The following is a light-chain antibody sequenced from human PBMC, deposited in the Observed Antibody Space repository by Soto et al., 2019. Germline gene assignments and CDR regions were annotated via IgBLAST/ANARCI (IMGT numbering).Light chain of an antibody. Sequence: DIVMTQSPGSLTLSLGERATINCKSSQSVFSRFRNKNYLGWFQQKPGQTPRLLIYWASTRESGVSDRFSGSGSGTDFTLTIDSLQAEDVAVYYCQQYYTTPTWTFGQGTKVDIK. CDR3: QQYYTTPTWT. CDR1: QSVFSRFRNKNY. CDR2: WAS. V-gene: IGKV4-1*01. J-gene: IGKJ1*01.